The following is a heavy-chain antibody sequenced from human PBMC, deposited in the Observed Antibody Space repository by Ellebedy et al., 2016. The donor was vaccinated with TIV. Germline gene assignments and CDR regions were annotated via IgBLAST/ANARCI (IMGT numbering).Heavy chain of an antibody. Sequence: GGSLRLXXEASGSSLRRYAMNWVRQAPGKGLEWVAYISISSSNIHYAESVKGRFTISRDNAKNLLYLQMNSLRDEDTAVYYCAGDPSSGNNWYYYLDYWGQGTLVTVSS. J-gene: IGHJ4*02. V-gene: IGHV3-48*02. CDR3: AGDPSSGNNWYYYLDY. CDR2: ISISSSNI. D-gene: IGHD6-13*01. CDR1: GSSLRRYA.